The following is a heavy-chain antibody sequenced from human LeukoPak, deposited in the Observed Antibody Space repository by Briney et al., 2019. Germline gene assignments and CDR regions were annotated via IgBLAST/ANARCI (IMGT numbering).Heavy chain of an antibody. V-gene: IGHV3-49*04. CDR2: IRSKTYGGTT. Sequence: GGSLRLSCTVSGFTFGDHAMSWVRQAPGRGLEWVGFIRSKTYGGTTEYAASVKGRFIISRDDSTSIAYLQMNSLKTEDTAVYYCTRGPIQLWLYHGMDVWGQGTTVTVSS. CDR1: GFTFGDHA. CDR3: TRGPIQLWLYHGMDV. D-gene: IGHD5-18*01. J-gene: IGHJ6*02.